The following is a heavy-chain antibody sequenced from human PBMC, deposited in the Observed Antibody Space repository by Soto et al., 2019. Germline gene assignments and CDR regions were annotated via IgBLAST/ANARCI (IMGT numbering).Heavy chain of an antibody. J-gene: IGHJ6*02. V-gene: IGHV1-69*02. Sequence: QVQLVQSGAEVKKPGSSVKVSCKASGGTFSSYTISWVRQAPGQGLEWMGRIIPILGIANYAQKLQGRVTITADKSTSTAYMELSSLRSEDTAVYYCARFRGSYGMDVWGQGTTFTVSS. D-gene: IGHD2-15*01. CDR3: ARFRGSYGMDV. CDR2: IIPILGIA. CDR1: GGTFSSYT.